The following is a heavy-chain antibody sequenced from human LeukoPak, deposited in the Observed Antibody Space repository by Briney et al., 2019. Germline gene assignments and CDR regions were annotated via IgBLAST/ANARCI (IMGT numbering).Heavy chain of an antibody. D-gene: IGHD3-3*01. CDR3: AKEPGIRYYDFWRSNWFDP. J-gene: IGHJ5*02. CDR2: ISGSGGST. V-gene: IGHV3-23*01. CDR1: GFTFSSYA. Sequence: PGGSLRLSCAASGFTFSSYAMSWVRQAPGKGLEWVSAISGSGGSTYYADSVTGRFTISRDNSKNTLYLQMTRLRAEDTAVYYCAKEPGIRYYDFWRSNWFDPWGQGTLVTVSS.